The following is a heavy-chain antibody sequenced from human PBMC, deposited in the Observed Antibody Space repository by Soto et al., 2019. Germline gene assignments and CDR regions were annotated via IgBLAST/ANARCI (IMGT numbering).Heavy chain of an antibody. V-gene: IGHV3-23*05. Sequence: EVQLLESGGGLVQPGGSLRLSCAASGFPFSNFAMTWVRQAPGKGLEWVSTITSFSTNTYYADSVKGRFSISRDNSRNTLYQQMNSRRTEDTAVYYCGKYYLSSDRGDKADYDHWGQGTLVTVSS. D-gene: IGHD3-10*01. CDR1: GFPFSNFA. J-gene: IGHJ4*02. CDR3: GKYYLSSDRGDKADYDH. CDR2: ITSFSTNT.